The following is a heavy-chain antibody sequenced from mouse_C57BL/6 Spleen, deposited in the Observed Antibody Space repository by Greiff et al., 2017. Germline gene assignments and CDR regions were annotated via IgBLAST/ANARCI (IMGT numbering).Heavy chain of an antibody. CDR3: ARSDYNVGDY. J-gene: IGHJ2*01. CDR2: IYPGDGDT. D-gene: IGHD1-1*01. V-gene: IGHV1-82*01. Sequence: QVQLQQSGPELVKPGASVKISCKASGYAFSSSWLNWVKQRPGKGLEWIGRIYPGDGDTNYNGKFQGKATLTADKSSSTAYMQLSSLTSADSAVCYCARSDYNVGDYWGQGTTLTVSS. CDR1: GYAFSSSW.